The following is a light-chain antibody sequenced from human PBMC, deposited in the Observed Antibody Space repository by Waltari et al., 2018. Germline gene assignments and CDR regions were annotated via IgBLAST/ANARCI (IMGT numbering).Light chain of an antibody. V-gene: IGKV1-12*01. J-gene: IGKJ4*01. CDR2: AAS. CDR1: QSLSTS. Sequence: DIQMTQSPSTLSASVCDRVTITCRASQSLSTSLAWYQQKPGKAPKPLIYAASSLQSGVPSRFSGSGSGTEFTLTISSLQPEDFATYYCQQANSLPLFGGGTKVEIK. CDR3: QQANSLPL.